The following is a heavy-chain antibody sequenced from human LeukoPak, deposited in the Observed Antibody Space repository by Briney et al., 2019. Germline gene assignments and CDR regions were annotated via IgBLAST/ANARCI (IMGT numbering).Heavy chain of an antibody. CDR1: GYSISSGYY. J-gene: IGHJ5*02. Sequence: SETLSLTCVVSGYSISSGYYWGWIRQPPGQGLEWIGSIYHSGSTYYNPSLKSRVTISVDTSKNQFSLKLSSVTAADTAVYYCARDEVTMAVNWFDPWGQGTLVTVSS. V-gene: IGHV4-38-2*02. CDR2: IYHSGST. CDR3: ARDEVTMAVNWFDP. D-gene: IGHD3-10*01.